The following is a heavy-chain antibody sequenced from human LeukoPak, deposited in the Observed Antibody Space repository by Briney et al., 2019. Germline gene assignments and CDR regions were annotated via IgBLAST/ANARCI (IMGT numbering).Heavy chain of an antibody. J-gene: IGHJ4*02. CDR3: ARLYSSGYKPFDY. Sequence: GGSLRLSCAASGFTVTSYGIHWVRQAPGKGLEWVAFIRHDGSNKYYRDSVKGRFTISRDNAKNSLYLQMNSLRAEDTAVYYCARLYSSGYKPFDYWGQGTLVTVSS. CDR1: GFTVTSYG. CDR2: IRHDGSNK. V-gene: IGHV3-30*02. D-gene: IGHD3-22*01.